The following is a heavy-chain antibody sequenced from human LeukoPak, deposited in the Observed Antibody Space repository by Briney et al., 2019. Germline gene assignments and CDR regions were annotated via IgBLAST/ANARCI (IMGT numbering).Heavy chain of an antibody. J-gene: IGHJ3*02. CDR2: INPLSGDT. CDR3: ARGGIEVPAFDM. D-gene: IGHD1-26*01. CDR1: GYTFTAHF. V-gene: IGHV1-2*02. Sequence: GASVKVSCQTSGYTFTAHFIHWVRQAPGQGLEWVGLINPLSGDTTYAQRFQGRVTLTRDTSIRTAFMELGSLGSGDTAVYYCARGGIEVPAFDMWARGTMVTVSS.